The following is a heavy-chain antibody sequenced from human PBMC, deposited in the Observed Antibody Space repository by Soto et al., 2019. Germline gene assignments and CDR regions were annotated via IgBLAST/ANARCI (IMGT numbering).Heavy chain of an antibody. CDR1: GFTFSSYW. D-gene: IGHD3-10*01. CDR2: IKQDGSEK. V-gene: IGHV3-7*05. J-gene: IGHJ4*02. Sequence: GGSLRLSCAASGFTFSSYWMSWVRQAPGKGLEWVANIKQDGSEKYYVDSVKGRFTISRDNAKNSLYLQMNSLRAEDTAVYYCARDGPYYYGSGSFTEGGFDYWGQGTLVTVSS. CDR3: ARDGPYYYGSGSFTEGGFDY.